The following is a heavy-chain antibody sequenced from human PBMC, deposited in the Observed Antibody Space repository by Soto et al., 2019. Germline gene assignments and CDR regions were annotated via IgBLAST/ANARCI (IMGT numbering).Heavy chain of an antibody. J-gene: IGHJ6*02. V-gene: IGHV3-15*07. CDR2: IKGKVDGGTT. CDR1: GFSFNNAW. CDR3: ATEPYQYDYNKIAV. Sequence: EVQLVQSGGGLVKPGGSLGLSCAASGFSFNNAWLNWVRQAPGKGREWVGRIKGKVDGGTTAYALSVRARFTPWRDDSESTSYLQMNSLKTEDTAVNYCATEPYQYDYNKIAVWGQGNAVTVS. D-gene: IGHD3-10*01.